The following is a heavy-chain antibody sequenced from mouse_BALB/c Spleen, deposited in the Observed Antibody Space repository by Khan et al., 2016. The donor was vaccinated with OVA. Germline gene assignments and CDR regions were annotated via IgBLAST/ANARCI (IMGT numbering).Heavy chain of an antibody. CDR3: ARSEGTYGDYAY. CDR1: GYTFTSYW. CDR2: IAPGSGDA. Sequence: DLVKPGASVKLSCTASGYTFTSYWINWIKQRPGQGLEWLGRIAPGSGDAYYNELFKGKATLTVDPSSSTAYIQLSSLSSEDSAVYCCARSEGTYGDYAYWGQGATLTVSS. J-gene: IGHJ2*01. V-gene: IGHV1S41*01. D-gene: IGHD2-13*01.